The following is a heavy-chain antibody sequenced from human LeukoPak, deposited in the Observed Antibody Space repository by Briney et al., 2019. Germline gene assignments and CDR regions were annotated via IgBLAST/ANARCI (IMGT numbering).Heavy chain of an antibody. Sequence: SGPLSLTCTVSGASISTSCWYWIRQPPGKGLEWIGYIHYSGDINYNPSLKSRVTISAYTSKNQLSLKLSSVTAADTAVYYCARLGCSGGSCYPDYWGQGTLVTVS. CDR3: ARLGCSGGSCYPDY. CDR1: GASISTSC. CDR2: IHYSGDI. J-gene: IGHJ4*02. V-gene: IGHV4-59*01. D-gene: IGHD2-15*01.